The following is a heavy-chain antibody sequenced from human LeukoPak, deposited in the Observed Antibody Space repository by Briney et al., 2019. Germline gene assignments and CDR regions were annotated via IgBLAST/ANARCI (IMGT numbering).Heavy chain of an antibody. CDR1: GGSISSSSYY. J-gene: IGHJ4*02. D-gene: IGHD4-17*01. CDR2: IYYSGST. V-gene: IGHV4-39*01. Sequence: SETLSLTCTVSGGSISSSSYYWGWVRQPPGKGLEWIGSIYYSGSTYYNPSLKSRVTISVDTSKNQFSLKLSSVTAADTAVYYCARHWAYGDRGDYWVQGTLVTVSS. CDR3: ARHWAYGDRGDY.